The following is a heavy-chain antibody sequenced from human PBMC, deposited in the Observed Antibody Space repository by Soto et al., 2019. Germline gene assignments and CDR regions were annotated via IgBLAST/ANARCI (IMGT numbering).Heavy chain of an antibody. CDR2: IDPSDSYT. J-gene: IGHJ3*02. D-gene: IGHD5-18*01. CDR3: ARSSAYSYGTDAFDI. CDR1: GYSFTSYW. Sequence: GRSLKISCKGSGYSFTSYWISWVRQMPGKGLEWMGRIDPSDSYTNYSPSFQGHVTISADKSISTAYLQWSSLKASDTAMYYCARSSAYSYGTDAFDIWGQGTIVTV. V-gene: IGHV5-10-1*01.